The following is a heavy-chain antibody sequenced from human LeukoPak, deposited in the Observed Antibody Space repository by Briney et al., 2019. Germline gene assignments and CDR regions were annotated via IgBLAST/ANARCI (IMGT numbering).Heavy chain of an antibody. J-gene: IGHJ4*02. D-gene: IGHD2-15*01. V-gene: IGHV4-34*01. CDR3: ARGKRSSTRIVVVVADIRFDY. Sequence: SETLSLTCAVYGGSFSGYYWSWIRQPPGKGLEWIGEINHSGSTNYNPSLKSRVTISVDTSKNQFSLKLSSVTAADTAVYYCARGKRSSTRIVVVVADIRFDYWGQGTLATVSS. CDR1: GGSFSGYY. CDR2: INHSGST.